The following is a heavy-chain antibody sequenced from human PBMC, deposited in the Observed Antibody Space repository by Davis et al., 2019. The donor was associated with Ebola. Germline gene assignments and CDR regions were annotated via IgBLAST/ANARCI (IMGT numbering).Heavy chain of an antibody. CDR2: INPSGGST. D-gene: IGHD2-21*02. CDR1: GYTFTSYY. V-gene: IGHV1-46*01. CDR3: ARNLVTAIGNYYYGMDV. Sequence: ASVKVSCKASGYTFTSYYMHWVRQAPGQGLEWMGIINPSGGSTSYAQKFQGRVTITADKSTSTAYMELSSLRSEDTAVYYCARNLVTAIGNYYYGMDVWGQGTTVTVSS. J-gene: IGHJ6*02.